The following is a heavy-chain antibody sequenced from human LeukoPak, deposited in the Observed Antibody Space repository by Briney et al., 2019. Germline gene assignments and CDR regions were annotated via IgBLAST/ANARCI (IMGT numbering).Heavy chain of an antibody. CDR1: GGTFSSYA. V-gene: IGHV1-69*01. D-gene: IGHD6-6*01. CDR3: ARDGIEYSSSDYFDY. J-gene: IGHJ4*02. CDR2: IIPIFTTA. Sequence: SVNVSCKASGGTFSSYAISWVRQAPGQGLEWMGGIIPIFTTANYAQKFQGRVTITADESTSTAYMELSSLRSEDTAVYYCARDGIEYSSSDYFDYWGQGTLVTVSS.